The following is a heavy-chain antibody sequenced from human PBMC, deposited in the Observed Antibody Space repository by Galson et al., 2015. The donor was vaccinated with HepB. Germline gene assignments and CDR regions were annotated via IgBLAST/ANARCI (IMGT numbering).Heavy chain of an antibody. D-gene: IGHD3-16*01. J-gene: IGHJ4*02. CDR3: ASSEGGY. CDR2: ISSSSTYI. CDR1: GFTFSRDS. V-gene: IGHV3-21*01. Sequence: SLRLSCAASGFTFSRDSMNWVRQAPGKGLEWVSSISSSSTYIYYADSVKGRFIISRDNAKNSLYLQMNSLRAEDTAIYYCASSEGGYWGQGTLVTVSS.